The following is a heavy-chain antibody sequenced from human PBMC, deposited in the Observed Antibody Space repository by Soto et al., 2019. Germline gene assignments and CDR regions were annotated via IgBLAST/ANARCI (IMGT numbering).Heavy chain of an antibody. CDR1: GGSFSGYY. CDR2: INHSGST. CDR3: LRSIYYYYYGMDV. D-gene: IGHD2-2*02. Sequence: SETLSLTCAVYGGSFSGYYWSWIRQPPGKGLEWIGEINHSGSTNYNPSLKSQVTISVDTSKNQFSLKLGSVTAADTAVYYCLRSIYYYYYGMDVWGQGTTVTVSS. J-gene: IGHJ6*02. V-gene: IGHV4-34*01.